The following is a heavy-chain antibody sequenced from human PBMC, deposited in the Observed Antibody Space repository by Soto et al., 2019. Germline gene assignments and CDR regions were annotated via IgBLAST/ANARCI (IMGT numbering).Heavy chain of an antibody. CDR1: GFTFSSYA. J-gene: IGHJ6*02. Sequence: EAQLLESGGGLVQPGGSLRLSCSASGFTFSSYAMNWVRQAPGKGLEWVSGIGGSGESTYYPDSVKGRFTISRDNSKNTLYLEMNSLRVEDTAVYYCAKDPQYDFLSGYYNFAMDVWGQGTTVTVSS. D-gene: IGHD3-3*01. CDR2: IGGSGEST. V-gene: IGHV3-23*01. CDR3: AKDPQYDFLSGYYNFAMDV.